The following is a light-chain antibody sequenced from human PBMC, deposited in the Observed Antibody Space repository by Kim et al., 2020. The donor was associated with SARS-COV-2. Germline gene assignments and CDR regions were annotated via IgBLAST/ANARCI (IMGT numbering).Light chain of an antibody. CDR3: QTWGTGILV. CDR1: RERTIDH. Sequence: AEVKRTGTTGRERTIDHSEGHQLQPDKGPRCLMALNSDGSHSKRDGIPDRFSGCSSGAEHYRTISSLQSEDEADYDCQTWGTGILVFGGGTQLTVL. J-gene: IGLJ2*01. CDR2: LNSDGSH. V-gene: IGLV4-69*01.